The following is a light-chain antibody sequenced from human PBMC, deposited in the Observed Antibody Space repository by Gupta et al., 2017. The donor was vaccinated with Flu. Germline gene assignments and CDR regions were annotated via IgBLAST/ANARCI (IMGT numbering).Light chain of an antibody. CDR2: WAS. V-gene: IGKV4-1*01. CDR1: QSVLWSPNNENY. CDR3: QQYYTSPLT. Sequence: NCKSSQSVLWSPNNENYLAWYQQKPGQPPKLLIYWASTRESGVPERFSGSGSGTDFTLTITSLQAEDVAVYYCQQYYTSPLTFGGGTKVEIK. J-gene: IGKJ4*01.